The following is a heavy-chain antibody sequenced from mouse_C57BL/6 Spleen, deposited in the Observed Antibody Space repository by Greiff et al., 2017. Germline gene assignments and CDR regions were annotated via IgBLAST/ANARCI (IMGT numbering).Heavy chain of an antibody. CDR1: GYTFTSYW. D-gene: IGHD1-1*01. V-gene: IGHV1-69*01. CDR3: SSSFISTVVATDYYAMDY. J-gene: IGHJ4*01. CDR2: IDPSDSYT. Sequence: VQLQQPGAELVMPGASVKLSCKASGYTFTSYWMHWVKQRPGQGLEWIGEIDPSDSYTNYNQKFKGKSTLTVDKSSSTAYMQLSSLTSEYSAVYYWSSSFISTVVATDYYAMDYWGQGTSVTVSS.